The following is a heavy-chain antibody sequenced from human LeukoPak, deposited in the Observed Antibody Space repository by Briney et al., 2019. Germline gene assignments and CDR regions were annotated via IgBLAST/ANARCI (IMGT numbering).Heavy chain of an antibody. V-gene: IGHV4-59*12. CDR1: GGSMSSYL. Sequence: SSETLSHTCAVSGGSMSSYLGSCIPPPPGKGLEWIGYIYYSVSTSYNPSLKSRVTVSVDTSNTQFSRKLSSMTAAHTAFYYCARSTVSYPHDAFDIWGQGTMVTVSS. CDR3: ARSTVSYPHDAFDI. CDR2: IYYSVST. D-gene: IGHD1-26*01. J-gene: IGHJ3*02.